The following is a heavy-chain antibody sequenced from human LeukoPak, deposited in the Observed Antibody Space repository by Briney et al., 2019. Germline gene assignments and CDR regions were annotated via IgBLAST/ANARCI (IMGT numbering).Heavy chain of an antibody. D-gene: IGHD3-10*01. V-gene: IGHV1-46*01. CDR3: ARDPQWFGDPGYFDY. CDR2: INPSGGST. Sequence: ASVKVSCKASGYTFTSYYMHWVRQAPGRGLEWMGIINPSGGSTSYAQKFQGRVTMTRDTSTSTVYMELSSLRSEDTAVYYCARDPQWFGDPGYFDYWGQGTLVTVSS. CDR1: GYTFTSYY. J-gene: IGHJ4*02.